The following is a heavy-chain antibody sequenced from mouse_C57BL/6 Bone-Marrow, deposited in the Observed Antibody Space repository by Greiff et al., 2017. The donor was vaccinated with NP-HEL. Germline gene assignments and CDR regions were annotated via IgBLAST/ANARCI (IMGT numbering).Heavy chain of an antibody. V-gene: IGHV5-6*01. CDR2: ISSGGSYT. CDR3: ARPPYYYGSSPFAY. J-gene: IGHJ3*01. CDR1: GFTFSSYG. Sequence: EVKVVESGGDLVKPGGSLKLSCAASGFTFSSYGMSWVRQTPDKRLEWVATISSGGSYTYYPDSVKGRFTISRDNAKNTLYLQMSSLKSEDTAMYYCARPPYYYGSSPFAYWGQGTLVTVSA. D-gene: IGHD1-1*01.